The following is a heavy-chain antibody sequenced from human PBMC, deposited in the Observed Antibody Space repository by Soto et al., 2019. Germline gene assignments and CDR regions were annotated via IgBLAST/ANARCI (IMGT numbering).Heavy chain of an antibody. V-gene: IGHV4-61*01. CDR3: ARVTDYGSGSYYNHAFDI. CDR1: GGSVSSGSYY. D-gene: IGHD3-10*01. CDR2: IYYSGST. J-gene: IGHJ3*02. Sequence: PSETLSLTCTVSGGSVSSGSYYWSWIRQPPGKGLEWIGYIYYSGSTNYNPSLKSRVTISVDTSKNQFSLKLSSVTAADTAVYYCARVTDYGSGSYYNHAFDIWGQGTMVTV.